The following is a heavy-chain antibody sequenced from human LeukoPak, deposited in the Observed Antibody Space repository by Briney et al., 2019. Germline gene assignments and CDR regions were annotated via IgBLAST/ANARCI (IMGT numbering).Heavy chain of an antibody. J-gene: IGHJ4*02. CDR1: GYTLTSYD. V-gene: IGHV1-8*01. Sequence: ASVKVSCKASGYTLTSYDINWVRQATGQGLEWMGWMNPNSGRTGYAQKFQGRITMTRNTSISTAYMELSSLRSDGTAVYYCARETPSRYFDYWGQGALVTVSS. CDR3: ARETPSRYFDY. CDR2: MNPNSGRT. D-gene: IGHD4-23*01.